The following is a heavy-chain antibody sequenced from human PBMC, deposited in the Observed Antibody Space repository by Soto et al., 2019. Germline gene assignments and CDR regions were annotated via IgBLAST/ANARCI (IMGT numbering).Heavy chain of an antibody. CDR1: GYTFTSYV. Sequence: ASVKVSCQASGYTFTSYVINWVRQATGQGLEWMGWMNPNSGNTGYAQKFQGRVTMTRNTSISTAYMELSSLRSEDTAVYYCARVRYYSNYFYDYYYMDVWGKGTTVTVSS. CDR2: MNPNSGNT. V-gene: IGHV1-8*01. J-gene: IGHJ6*03. D-gene: IGHD4-4*01. CDR3: ARVRYYSNYFYDYYYMDV.